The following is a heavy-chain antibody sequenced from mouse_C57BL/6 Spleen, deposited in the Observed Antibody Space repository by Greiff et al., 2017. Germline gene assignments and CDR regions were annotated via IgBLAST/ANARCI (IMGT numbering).Heavy chain of an antibody. CDR1: GYAFSSSW. V-gene: IGHV1-82*01. D-gene: IGHD1-1*01. J-gene: IGHJ1*03. CDR2: IYPGDGDT. CDR3: ARETTVVARYFDV. Sequence: QVQLQQSGPELVKPGASVTISCKASGYAFSSSWMNWVKQRPGKGLEWIGRIYPGDGDTNYNGKFKGKATLTADKSSSTAYMQLSSLTSEDSAVYFCARETTVVARYFDVWGTGTTVTVSS.